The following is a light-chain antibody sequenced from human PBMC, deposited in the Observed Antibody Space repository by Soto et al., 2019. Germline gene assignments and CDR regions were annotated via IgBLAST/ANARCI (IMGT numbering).Light chain of an antibody. CDR3: MQDYNFPWT. J-gene: IGKJ1*01. V-gene: IGKV1-6*01. CDR2: GAS. CDR1: QGIRDE. Sequence: AIQITQSPSSLSASVGQRATITFRASQGIRDELGWYQQKPGKAPKLLIYGASTLQSGVPSRFSGSGSGTDFTLTISSLQPEAFATYYCMQDYNFPWTFGKGTKVDLK.